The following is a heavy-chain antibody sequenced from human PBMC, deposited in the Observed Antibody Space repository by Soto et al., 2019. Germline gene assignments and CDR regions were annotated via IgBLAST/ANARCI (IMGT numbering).Heavy chain of an antibody. CDR1: GFAFSSYA. CDR2: ISYDGSNK. D-gene: IGHD3-10*01. V-gene: IGHV3-30-3*01. J-gene: IGHJ4*02. Sequence: QVQLVESGGGVVQPGRSLRLSCAASGFAFSSYAMHWVRQAPGKGLEWVAVISYDGSNKYYADSVKGRFTISRDNSKNTLYLQMNSLRAEDSAVYYCARDLSGSGDWGQGSQVTDSS. CDR3: ARDLSGSGD.